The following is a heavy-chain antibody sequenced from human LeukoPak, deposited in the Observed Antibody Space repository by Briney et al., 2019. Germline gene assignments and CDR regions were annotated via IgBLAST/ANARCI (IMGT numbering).Heavy chain of an antibody. Sequence: SVKVSCKASGGTFSSYAISWVRQAPGQGLEWMGGIIPIFGTANYAQKFQGRVTIAADESTSTAYMELSSLRSEDTAVYYCARGPGSSAPCDYWGQGTLVTVSS. CDR3: ARGPGSSAPCDY. J-gene: IGHJ4*02. CDR1: GGTFSSYA. V-gene: IGHV1-69*13. CDR2: IIPIFGTA. D-gene: IGHD6-6*01.